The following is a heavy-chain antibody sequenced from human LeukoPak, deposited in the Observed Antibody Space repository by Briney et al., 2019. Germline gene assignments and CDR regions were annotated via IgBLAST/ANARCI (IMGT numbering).Heavy chain of an antibody. CDR1: GGSISSGGYY. Sequence: SETLSLTRTVSGGSISSGGYYWSWIRQHPGKGLEWIGYIYYSGSTYYNSSLKSRVTISVDTSKNEFSLKLSSVTAADTAVYYCARDSDMGAFDIWGQGTMVTVSS. CDR2: IYYSGST. J-gene: IGHJ3*02. V-gene: IGHV4-31*03. D-gene: IGHD1-26*01. CDR3: ARDSDMGAFDI.